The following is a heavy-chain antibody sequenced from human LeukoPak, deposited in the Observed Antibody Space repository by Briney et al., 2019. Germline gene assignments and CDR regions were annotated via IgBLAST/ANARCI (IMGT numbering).Heavy chain of an antibody. V-gene: IGHV4-4*07. CDR2: IYTSGST. D-gene: IGHD6-13*01. Sequence: SETLSLTCTVSGGSISSYYWSWIRQPAGKGLEWIGRIYTSGSTNYNPSLKSRVTMSVDTSKNQFSLKLSSVTAADTAVYYCARCLGSSSCNWFDPWGQGTLVTVSS. CDR1: GGSISSYY. CDR3: ARCLGSSSCNWFDP. J-gene: IGHJ5*02.